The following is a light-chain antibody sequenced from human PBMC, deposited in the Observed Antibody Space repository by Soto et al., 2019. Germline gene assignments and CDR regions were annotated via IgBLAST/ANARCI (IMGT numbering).Light chain of an antibody. CDR3: QQSYTTPT. J-gene: IGKJ5*01. V-gene: IGKV1-39*01. CDR1: QDISNY. Sequence: DIQMTQARSSLSASVGDRVTITCQASQDISNYLNWYQQKPGKAPKLLIYDASNLETGVPSRFSGSGSGTDFTLTISSLQPEDFASYYCQQSYTTPTFGQGTRLEIK. CDR2: DAS.